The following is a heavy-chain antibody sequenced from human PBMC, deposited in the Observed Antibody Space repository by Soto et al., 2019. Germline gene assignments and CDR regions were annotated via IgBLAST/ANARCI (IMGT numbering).Heavy chain of an antibody. D-gene: IGHD3-9*01. J-gene: IGHJ6*02. V-gene: IGHV4-34*01. CDR2: INHSGST. CDR1: GGSFSGYY. Sequence: SETLSLTCAVYGGSFSGYYWSWIRQPPGKGLEWFGEINHSGSTNYNPSLKSRVTISVDTSKNQFSLKLSSVTAADTAVYYCARARSGGDILTGYRYYYYGMDVWGQGTTVTVSS. CDR3: ARARSGGDILTGYRYYYYGMDV.